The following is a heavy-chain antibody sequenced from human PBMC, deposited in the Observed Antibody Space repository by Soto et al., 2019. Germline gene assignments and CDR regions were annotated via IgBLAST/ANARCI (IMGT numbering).Heavy chain of an antibody. Sequence: GGSLRLSCTGSGFTFGDYAMSWVRRAPGKGLEWVGFIRSKAYGGTTEWAASVRGRFTFSRDDSKRIAYLQMNSLKTEDTGVYPCTRGNRPYGMDVWGQGTTVTVSS. CDR1: GFTFGDYA. CDR2: IRSKAYGGTT. D-gene: IGHD6-6*01. V-gene: IGHV3-49*04. J-gene: IGHJ6*02. CDR3: TRGNRPYGMDV.